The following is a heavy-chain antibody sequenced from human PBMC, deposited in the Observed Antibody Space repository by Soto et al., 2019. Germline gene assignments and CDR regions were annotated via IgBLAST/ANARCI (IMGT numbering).Heavy chain of an antibody. CDR1: GFTFADYT. CDR3: SRTTTYYDVSTGYYTGDISTFWMEY. V-gene: IGHV3-49*04. D-gene: IGHD3-9*01. Sequence: PGGSLRLSCTTSGFTFADYTLSWVRQAPNKGLEWLSFIRSKAYGGTTEYAASVKGRFTISRDDSKSIAYLQMNSLKTEDTAVYFCSRTTTYYDVSTGYYTGDISTFWMEYWGQGTLVTVSS. CDR2: IRSKAYGGTT. J-gene: IGHJ4*02.